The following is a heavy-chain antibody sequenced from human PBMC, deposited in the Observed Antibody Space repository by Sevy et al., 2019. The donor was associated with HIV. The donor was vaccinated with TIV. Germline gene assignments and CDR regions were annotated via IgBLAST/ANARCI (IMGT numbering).Heavy chain of an antibody. CDR3: ARLYSSSSGRGLDN. D-gene: IGHD6-6*01. Sequence: GGSLRLSCAASGFTFGSYWMTWVRQAPGKGLEWVANIKEDGSGRFYVDSVRGRFTVSRDNAKKTLYLQMNNLRGEDTALSYCARLYSSSSGRGLDNWGQGALVTVSS. J-gene: IGHJ4*02. V-gene: IGHV3-7*01. CDR1: GFTFGSYW. CDR2: IKEDGSGR.